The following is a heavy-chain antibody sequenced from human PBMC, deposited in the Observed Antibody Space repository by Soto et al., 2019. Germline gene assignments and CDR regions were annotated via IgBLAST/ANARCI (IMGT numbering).Heavy chain of an antibody. CDR2: ISSDGGNK. CDR3: ATEYRYSIGHYHYFDY. V-gene: IGHV3-30*03. CDR1: GGTCKTYE. Sequence: GRALKGNSADFGGTCKTYEIHWVRQAPGKGLEWVAVISSDGGNKYYADSVKGRFTISRDNSKNTLYLQMNSPRAEDTAVYYCATEYRYSIGHYHYFDYWRQG. J-gene: IGHJ4*02. D-gene: IGHD3-22*01.